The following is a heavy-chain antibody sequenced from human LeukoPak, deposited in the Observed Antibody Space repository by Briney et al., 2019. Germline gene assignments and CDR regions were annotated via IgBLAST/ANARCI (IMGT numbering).Heavy chain of an antibody. Sequence: PGGSLRLSCTASGFTFGDYAMSWVRQAPGKGLEWVGFIRSKAYGGTTEYAASVKGRFTISRDDSKSIAYLQMNSLKTEDTAVYYCTRVGFLREMSAGGYFDYWGQGTLVTVSS. V-gene: IGHV3-49*04. CDR1: GFTFGDYA. CDR2: IRSKAYGGTT. J-gene: IGHJ4*02. D-gene: IGHD3-16*01. CDR3: TRVGFLREMSAGGYFDY.